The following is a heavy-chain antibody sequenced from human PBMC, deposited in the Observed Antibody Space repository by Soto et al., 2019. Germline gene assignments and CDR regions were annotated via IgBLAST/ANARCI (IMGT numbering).Heavy chain of an antibody. CDR3: ARGRYCLTGRCFPNWFDS. J-gene: IGHJ5*01. CDR1: GDSISNLDYF. CDR2: IYKSATT. V-gene: IGHV4-30-4*01. D-gene: IGHD7-27*01. Sequence: SETLSLTCSVSGDSISNLDYFWAWIRQPPGQALEYIGYIYKSATTYYNPPFESRVAISVDTSKSQFSLNVTSVTAADAAVYFCARGRYCLTGRCFPNWFDSWGQGALVTVSS.